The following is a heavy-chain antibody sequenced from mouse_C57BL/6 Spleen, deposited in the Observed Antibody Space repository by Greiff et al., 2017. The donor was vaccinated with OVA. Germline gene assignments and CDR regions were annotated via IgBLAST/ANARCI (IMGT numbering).Heavy chain of an antibody. Sequence: QVQLQQSGAELVKPGASVKLSCKASGYTFTSYWMHWVKQRPGQGLEWIGMIHPNSGSTNYNEKFKSKATLTVDKSSSTAYMQLSSLTSEDSAVYYCARAENSYWYFDVWGTGTTVTVSS. V-gene: IGHV1-64*01. CDR3: ARAENSYWYFDV. CDR2: IHPNSGST. J-gene: IGHJ1*03. CDR1: GYTFTSYW.